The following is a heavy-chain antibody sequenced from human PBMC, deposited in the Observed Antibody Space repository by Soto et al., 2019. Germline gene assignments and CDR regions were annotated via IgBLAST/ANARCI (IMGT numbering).Heavy chain of an antibody. Sequence: QLQLQESGPGLVKPSETLSLTCTVSGGSISSSSYYWGWIRQPPGKGLEWIGRIYYSGSTYYNPSLKSRVTISVDTSKNQFSLELSSVTAADTAVYDCETLWGQDWGQGTLVTVSS. CDR1: GGSISSSSYY. CDR3: ETLWGQD. CDR2: IYYSGST. V-gene: IGHV4-39*01. D-gene: IGHD3-10*01. J-gene: IGHJ4*02.